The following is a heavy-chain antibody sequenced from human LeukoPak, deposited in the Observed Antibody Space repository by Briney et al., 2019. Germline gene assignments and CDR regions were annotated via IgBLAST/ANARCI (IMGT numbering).Heavy chain of an antibody. V-gene: IGHV1-2*02. D-gene: IGHD3-9*01. J-gene: IGHJ4*02. CDR1: GYTFTGYY. CDR2: INPNSGGT. Sequence: GASVKVSCKASGYTFTGYYMHWVRQAPGQGLKWMGWINPNSGGTNYAQKFQGRVTMTRDTSISTAYMELSRLRSDDTAVYYCAREVGYDILTGYYLHYFDYWGQGTLVTVSS. CDR3: AREVGYDILTGYYLHYFDY.